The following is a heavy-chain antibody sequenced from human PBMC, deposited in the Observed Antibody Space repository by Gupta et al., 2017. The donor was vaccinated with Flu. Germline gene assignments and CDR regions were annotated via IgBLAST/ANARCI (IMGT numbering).Heavy chain of an antibody. CDR3: AKEGTNRRYDDGGFEDTYVVDA. D-gene: IGHD3-16*01. J-gene: IGHJ5*02. CDR1: A. CDR2: ISGNGYIP. V-gene: IGHV3-23*01. Sequence: AMTWARQAPGKGLEWVSSISGNGYIPDYADSLKGRFTISRDTSKGTIYLEMNGLRADDTAVYYCAKEGTNRRYDDGGFEDTYVVDAWGQGIMIVVSS.